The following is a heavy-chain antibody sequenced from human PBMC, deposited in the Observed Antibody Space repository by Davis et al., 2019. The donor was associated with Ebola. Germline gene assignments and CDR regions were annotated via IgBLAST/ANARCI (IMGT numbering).Heavy chain of an antibody. Sequence: GESLKISCAASGFTFSSYAMSWVRQAPGKGLEWVSAISGSGGSTYYADSVKGRFTISRDNSLNTLYLQMNSLRAEDTAIYYCARDRGPRGWFDPWGQGTLVTVSS. CDR3: ARDRGPRGWFDP. CDR1: GFTFSSYA. J-gene: IGHJ5*02. D-gene: IGHD3-10*01. CDR2: ISGSGGST. V-gene: IGHV3-23*01.